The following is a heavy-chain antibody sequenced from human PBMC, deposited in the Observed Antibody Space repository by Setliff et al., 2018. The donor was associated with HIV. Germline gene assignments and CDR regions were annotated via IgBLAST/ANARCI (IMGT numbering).Heavy chain of an antibody. CDR3: ARRDGYSYVFYFDY. Sequence: SETLSLTCTVSGGSISSYYWSWIRQPPGKGLEWIGYIYTSGSTNYNPSLKSRLTISVDTSKNQFSLKLSSVTAADTAVYYCARRDGYSYVFYFDYWGQGTLVTVSS. CDR1: GGSISSYY. D-gene: IGHD5-18*01. CDR2: IYTSGST. V-gene: IGHV4-4*08. J-gene: IGHJ4*02.